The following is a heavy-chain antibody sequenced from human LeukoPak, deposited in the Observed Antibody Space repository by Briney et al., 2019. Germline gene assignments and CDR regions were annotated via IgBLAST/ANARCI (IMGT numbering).Heavy chain of an antibody. CDR2: IIPIFGTA. D-gene: IGHD2-21*01. CDR3: ARGRAQSGIVRGIGAFDI. V-gene: IGHV1-69*05. J-gene: IGHJ3*02. Sequence: GASVKVSCKASGGTFSNYAISWVRQAPGQGLEWMGGIIPIFGTANYAQKFQGRVTITTDESTSTAYMELSSLRSEDTAVYYCARGRAQSGIVRGIGAFDIWGQGTMVTVSS. CDR1: GGTFSNYA.